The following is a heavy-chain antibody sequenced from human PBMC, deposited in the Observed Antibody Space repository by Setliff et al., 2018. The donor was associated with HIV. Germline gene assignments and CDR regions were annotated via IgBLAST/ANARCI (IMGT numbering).Heavy chain of an antibody. J-gene: IGHJ4*02. CDR2: IIPMYGVT. V-gene: IGHV1-69*05. D-gene: IGHD2-15*01. Sequence: SVKVSCKASGGTFSSYVISWVRQAPGQGPEWMGGIIPMYGVTNYAQKFQGRVTITTDESTSTAYMELSSLRSEDTAVYYCAKPFGSDGSRQLDSWGQGTLVTVSS. CDR1: GGTFSSYV. CDR3: AKPFGSDGSRQLDS.